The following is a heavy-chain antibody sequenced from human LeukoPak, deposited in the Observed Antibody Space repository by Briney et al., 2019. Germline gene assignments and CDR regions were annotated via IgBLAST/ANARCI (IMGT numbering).Heavy chain of an antibody. V-gene: IGHV3-30*04. Sequence: GRSLRLSCAASGFTFSSYAMHWVRQAPGKGLEWVAVISYDGSNKYYADSVKGRFTISRDNSKNTLYLQMNSLRAEDTAVYYCARSGYSSATDYWGQGTRVTVSS. D-gene: IGHD6-19*01. CDR2: ISYDGSNK. CDR1: GFTFSSYA. CDR3: ARSGYSSATDY. J-gene: IGHJ4*02.